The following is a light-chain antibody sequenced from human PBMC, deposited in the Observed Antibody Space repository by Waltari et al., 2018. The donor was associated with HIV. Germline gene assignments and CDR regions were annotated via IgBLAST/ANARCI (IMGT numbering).Light chain of an antibody. CDR3: SSYTSSSTPLVV. J-gene: IGLJ2*01. V-gene: IGLV2-14*03. Sequence: QSALTQPASVSGSPGQSITISCPGTSSDVCGYNYVSWYQQHPGKAPKLMIYDVSNRPSGVSNRFSGSKSGNTASLTISGLQAEDEADYYCSSYTSSSTPLVVFGGGTKLTVL. CDR2: DVS. CDR1: SSDVCGYNY.